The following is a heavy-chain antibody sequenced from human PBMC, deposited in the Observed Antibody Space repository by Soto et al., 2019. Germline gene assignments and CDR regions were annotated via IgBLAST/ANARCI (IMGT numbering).Heavy chain of an antibody. CDR1: GFNFNDYY. Sequence: PGGSLRLSCAASGFNFNDYYMSWIRQAPGKGLEWVSDINSDGTTTHYADSVKGRFTISRDNVNNSLFLQMNSLRADDTAVYYCARDFGMDVWGHGITVTVSS. J-gene: IGHJ6*02. CDR3: ARDFGMDV. V-gene: IGHV3-11*01. CDR2: INSDGTTT.